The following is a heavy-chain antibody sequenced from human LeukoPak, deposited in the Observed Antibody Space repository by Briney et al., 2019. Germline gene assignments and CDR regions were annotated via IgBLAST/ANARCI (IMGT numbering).Heavy chain of an antibody. J-gene: IGHJ4*02. Sequence: PSETLSLTCTVSGGSISSSSYYWGWIRQPPGKGLEWIGSIFYSGSTYYNPSLKSRVTISVDTSKNQFSLKLSSVTAADTAVYYCARSEPYYYDSSGYYYLWGQGTLVTVSS. V-gene: IGHV4-39*07. CDR2: IFYSGST. D-gene: IGHD3-22*01. CDR1: GGSISSSSYY. CDR3: ARSEPYYYDSSGYYYL.